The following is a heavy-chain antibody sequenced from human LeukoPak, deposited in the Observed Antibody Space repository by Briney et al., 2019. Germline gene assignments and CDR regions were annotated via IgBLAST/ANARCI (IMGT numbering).Heavy chain of an antibody. J-gene: IGHJ4*02. CDR3: VRGERQWDQFDY. CDR2: IDITGDT. D-gene: IGHD1-26*01. V-gene: IGHV3-13*01. CDR1: GFTFSSND. Sequence: GGSLRLSCAASGFTFSSNDMHWVRQTTGEGLDWASPIDITGDTNSSGSVKGRFTTSRDNAKNSLYLQMNSLRAEDTAVYYCVRGERQWDQFDYWGQGTPVTVSS.